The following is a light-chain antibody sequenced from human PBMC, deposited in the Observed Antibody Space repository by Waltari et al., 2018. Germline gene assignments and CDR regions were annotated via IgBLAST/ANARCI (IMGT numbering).Light chain of an antibody. CDR1: QSLTVNY. Sequence: EIVLTQSPDILSLSPGDTATLSCRASQSLTVNYLAWYQHKPGQAPRLLIYAASSRATGVPDRFSGSGSGAHFTLVISRLEPEDFAVYYCQQFESAPRTFGQGTKVEIK. CDR3: QQFESAPRT. V-gene: IGKV3-20*01. CDR2: AAS. J-gene: IGKJ1*01.